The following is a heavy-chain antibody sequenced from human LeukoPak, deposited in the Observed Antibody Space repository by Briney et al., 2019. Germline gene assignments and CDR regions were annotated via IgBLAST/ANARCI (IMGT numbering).Heavy chain of an antibody. CDR1: GFTFTYVW. CDR2: AKSKTGGGTT. J-gene: IGHJ3*02. V-gene: IGHV3-15*01. D-gene: IGHD5-18*01. Sequence: GGSLRLSCATSGFTFTYVWMSWVRQAPGKGLEWVGRAKSKTGGGTTDYAAPVKGRFTISRDDSKNTLYLQMNSLKTEDTAVCYCSKYKYGAFDIWGQGTMVTVSS. CDR3: SKYKYGAFDI.